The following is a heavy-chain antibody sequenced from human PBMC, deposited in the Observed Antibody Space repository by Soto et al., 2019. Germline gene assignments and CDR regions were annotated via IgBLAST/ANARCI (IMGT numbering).Heavy chain of an antibody. CDR1: GGSISSSSYY. CDR2: IYYSGST. V-gene: IGHV4-39*01. Sequence: SETLSLTCTVSGGSISSSSYYWGWIRQPPGKGLEWIGSIYYSGSTYYNPSLKSRVTISVDTSKNQFSLKLSSVTAADTAVYYCARHSVEKDIVVVPAVWYNWFDPWGQGTLVTVSS. D-gene: IGHD2-2*01. CDR3: ARHSVEKDIVVVPAVWYNWFDP. J-gene: IGHJ5*02.